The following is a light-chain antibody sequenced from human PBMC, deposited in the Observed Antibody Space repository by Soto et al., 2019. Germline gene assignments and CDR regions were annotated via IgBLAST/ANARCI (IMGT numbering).Light chain of an antibody. J-gene: IGLJ1*01. CDR2: TDN. CDR3: AAWDDSLNGNYV. CDR1: SSNIGSNT. V-gene: IGLV1-44*01. Sequence: QSALTQPPSASGTPGQRVTVSCSGSSSNIGSNTVNWYQQLPGTAPKLLIYTDNQRPSGVPDRLSGSKSGTSASLAISGLQSEDEADYYCAAWDDSLNGNYVFGTGTKVTVL.